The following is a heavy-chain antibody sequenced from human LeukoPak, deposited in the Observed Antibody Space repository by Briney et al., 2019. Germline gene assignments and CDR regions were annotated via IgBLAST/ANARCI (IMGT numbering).Heavy chain of an antibody. CDR2: INPNSGGT. CDR3: ARGELGYYYYMDV. V-gene: IGHV1-2*02. D-gene: IGHD1-26*01. J-gene: IGHJ6*03. CDR1: GYTFTGYY. Sequence: ASVKVSCKASGYTFTGYYMHWVRQAPGQGLEWMGWINPNSGGTNYAQKFQGRVTMTRDTSISTAYMELSRLRSGDTAVYYCARGELGYYYYMDVWGKGTTVTVSS.